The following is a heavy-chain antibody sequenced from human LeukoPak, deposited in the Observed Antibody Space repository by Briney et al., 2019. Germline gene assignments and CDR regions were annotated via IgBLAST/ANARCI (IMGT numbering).Heavy chain of an antibody. CDR3: AKGQPVDIVVVPAAVAWFDP. CDR2: ISGSGGST. D-gene: IGHD2-2*01. J-gene: IGHJ5*02. CDR1: GFTFSSYA. Sequence: PGGSLRLSCAASGFTFSSYAMSWVRQAPGKGLEWVSAISGSGGSTYYADSVKGRFTISRDNSNNTLYLQMNSLRAEDTAVYYCAKGQPVDIVVVPAAVAWFDPWGQGTLVTVSS. V-gene: IGHV3-23*01.